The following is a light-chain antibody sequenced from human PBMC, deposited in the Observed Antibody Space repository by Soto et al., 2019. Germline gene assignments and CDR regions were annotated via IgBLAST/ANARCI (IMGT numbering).Light chain of an antibody. V-gene: IGKV3-11*01. CDR1: QSVRSY. CDR3: QQRTNWLLS. Sequence: VLTQSPATLSLSPGESATLSCRASQSVRSYLAWYQQKPGQAPRLLIYGASNRATGIPARFSGSGSGTDFTLTISSLEPEDFAVYYCQQRTNWLLSFGGGTKVDIX. J-gene: IGKJ4*01. CDR2: GAS.